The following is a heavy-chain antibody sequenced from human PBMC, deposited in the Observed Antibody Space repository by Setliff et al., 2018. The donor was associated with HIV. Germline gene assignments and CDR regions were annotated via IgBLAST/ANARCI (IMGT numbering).Heavy chain of an antibody. Sequence: GASVKVSCKASGGTFSNYAFSWVRLAPGQGLEWMGGIIPVFDTTNYEKKFRDRVTITADESTSTVYLELISLRSEDTAVYYCAVGDYVWGSYRLDFWGQGTLVTSPQ. V-gene: IGHV1-69*13. J-gene: IGHJ4*02. CDR2: IIPVFDTT. CDR3: AVGDYVWGSYRLDF. D-gene: IGHD3-16*02. CDR1: GGTFSNYA.